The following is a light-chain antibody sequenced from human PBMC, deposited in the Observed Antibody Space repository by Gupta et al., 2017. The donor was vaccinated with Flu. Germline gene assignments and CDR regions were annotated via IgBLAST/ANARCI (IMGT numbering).Light chain of an antibody. V-gene: IGKV3-15*01. Sequence: EIVMTQSPATLSVSPGERATLSCRASQSVSTNLAWYQQKPGQAPRLLIYGASTRATGIPARFSGSGSWTEFTLTISSLQSEDFAVYYCQQYNNRPPSITFGQGTRLEIK. CDR1: QSVSTN. CDR3: QQYNNRPPSIT. CDR2: GAS. J-gene: IGKJ5*01.